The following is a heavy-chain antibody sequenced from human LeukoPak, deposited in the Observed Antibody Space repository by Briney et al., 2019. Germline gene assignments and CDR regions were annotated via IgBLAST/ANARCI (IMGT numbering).Heavy chain of an antibody. Sequence: SETLSLTCTVSGGSISSYYWSWIRQPPGKGLEWIGYIYYSGSTNYNPSLKSRVTISVDPSKNQFSLKLSSVTAADTAVYYCARGGYSYGNVDYWGQGTLVTVSS. J-gene: IGHJ4*02. V-gene: IGHV4-59*01. CDR2: IYYSGST. CDR1: GGSISSYY. D-gene: IGHD5-18*01. CDR3: ARGGYSYGNVDY.